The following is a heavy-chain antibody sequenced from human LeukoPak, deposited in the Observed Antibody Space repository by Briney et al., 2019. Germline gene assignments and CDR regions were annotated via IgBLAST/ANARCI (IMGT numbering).Heavy chain of an antibody. V-gene: IGHV3-7*01. CDR2: IKQDGSET. CDR1: GFTFSTYW. Sequence: GGALRLSCAASGFTFSTYWMKGVRQAPGKGGEGVANIKQDGSETNYVDSVKGRFTISRDNAKNSLYLRMNSLRAEDTAVYYCASDPHHASRMDVWGQGTTVTVAS. J-gene: IGHJ6*02. CDR3: ASDPHHASRMDV. D-gene: IGHD1-14*01.